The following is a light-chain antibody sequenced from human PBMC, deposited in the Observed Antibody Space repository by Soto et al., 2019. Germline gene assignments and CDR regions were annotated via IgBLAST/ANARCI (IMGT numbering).Light chain of an antibody. Sequence: EIVLTQSPVTLSLSPGERATLSCRASQSVVRYLAWYQQKPGQAPRLLIYDASKRATGIPARFSGSGYGTDFTLTIDSLEPDDFAVYYCQQRSNWPLTFGGGTQVEIK. V-gene: IGKV3-11*01. CDR2: DAS. CDR3: QQRSNWPLT. J-gene: IGKJ4*01. CDR1: QSVVRY.